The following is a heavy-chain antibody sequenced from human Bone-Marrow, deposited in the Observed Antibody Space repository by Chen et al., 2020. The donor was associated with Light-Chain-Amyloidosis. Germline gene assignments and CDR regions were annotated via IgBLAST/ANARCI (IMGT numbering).Heavy chain of an antibody. CDR2: IKSDGSAT. D-gene: IGHD2-8*01. J-gene: IGHJ3*02. CDR3: AKEMGIHNGAFDI. Sequence: EVQLVESGGGLVQPGGSLRLSCAASGFTFNDYWMHWVRQVPGKGLVWVARIKSDGSATNYADSVKGRFTVSRDNADNSLTLHMDDLRVEDTGVYFCAKEMGIHNGAFDIWGRGTVVTVSS. V-gene: IGHV3-74*01. CDR1: GFTFNDYW.